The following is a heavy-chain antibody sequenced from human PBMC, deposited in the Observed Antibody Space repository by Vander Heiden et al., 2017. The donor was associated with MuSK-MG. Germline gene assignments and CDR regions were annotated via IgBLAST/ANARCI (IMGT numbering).Heavy chain of an antibody. D-gene: IGHD3-3*01. CDR3: ARDTRTYYNFWSGLRDYYYMDV. Sequence: SWIRQPPGKGLEWIGYIYYSGSTNYNPSLKSRVTISVDTSKNQFSLKLSSVTAADTAVYYCARDTRTYYNFWSGLRDYYYMDVWGQGTTVTVSS. V-gene: IGHV4-59*01. J-gene: IGHJ6*03. CDR2: IYYSGST.